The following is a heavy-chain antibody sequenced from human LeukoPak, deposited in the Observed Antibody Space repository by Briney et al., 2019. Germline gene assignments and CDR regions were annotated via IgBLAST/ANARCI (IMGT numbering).Heavy chain of an antibody. CDR3: AREGRITIFGVVIPHDY. CDR1: GYTFTSYY. J-gene: IGHJ4*02. Sequence: ASVKVSCKVSGYTFTSYYMHWVRQAPGQGLEWMGIINPSGGSTSYAQKFQGRVTMTRDTSTSTVYMELSSLGSEDTAVYYCAREGRITIFGVVIPHDYWGQGTLVTVSS. V-gene: IGHV1-46*01. CDR2: INPSGGST. D-gene: IGHD3-3*01.